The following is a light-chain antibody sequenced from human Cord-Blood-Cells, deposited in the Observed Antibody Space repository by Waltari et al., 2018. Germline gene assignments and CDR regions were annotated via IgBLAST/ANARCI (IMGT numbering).Light chain of an antibody. CDR3: QQYNSWPIT. CDR2: GAS. V-gene: IGKV3-15*01. Sequence: DIVLTQSPATLSVSPRERATLSCRASQSISSNLAWYQQKPDQAPRLLIYGASTRATGMPARFSGSGSGTDFTLTISSLQSEDFAVYYCQQYNSWPITFGQGTRLEIK. J-gene: IGKJ5*01. CDR1: QSISSN.